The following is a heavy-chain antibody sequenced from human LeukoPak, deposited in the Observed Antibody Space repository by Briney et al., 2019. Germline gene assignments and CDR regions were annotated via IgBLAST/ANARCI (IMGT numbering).Heavy chain of an antibody. CDR1: GGSISSYY. V-gene: IGHV4-59*08. D-gene: IGHD3-3*01. Sequence: SETLSLTCTVSGGSISSYYWSWIRQPPGKGLEWIGYIYYSGSTYYNPSLKSRLSISVDTSKTQFSLKLSSVTAADTAVYYCARMGIFGYLDYWGQGALVTVSS. CDR2: IYYSGST. J-gene: IGHJ4*02. CDR3: ARMGIFGYLDY.